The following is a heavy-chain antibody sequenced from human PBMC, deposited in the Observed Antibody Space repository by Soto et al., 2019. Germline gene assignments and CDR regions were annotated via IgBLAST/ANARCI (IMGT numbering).Heavy chain of an antibody. V-gene: IGHV1-18*01. CDR1: GYTFTSYG. Sequence: ASVKVSCKASGYTFTSYGISWVRQAPGQGLEWMGWIRAYNGNTNYAQKLQGRVTMTTDTSTSTAYMELRSLRSDDTAVYYCARDLWLELRDGMDVWGQGTTVTVSS. J-gene: IGHJ6*02. CDR2: IRAYNGNT. D-gene: IGHD1-7*01. CDR3: ARDLWLELRDGMDV.